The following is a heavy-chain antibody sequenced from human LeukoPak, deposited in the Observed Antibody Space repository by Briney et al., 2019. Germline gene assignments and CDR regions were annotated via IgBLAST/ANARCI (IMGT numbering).Heavy chain of an antibody. CDR3: ARELVEMATTHHYYYYIDV. CDR1: GFTVSSNY. D-gene: IGHD5-24*01. V-gene: IGHV3-53*01. CDR2: IYSGGST. Sequence: GGSLRLSCAASGFTVSSNYMSWVRQAPGKGLEGVSVIYSGGSTYYADSVKGRFTISRDNSKNTLYLQMNSLRAEDTTVYYCARELVEMATTHHYYYYIDVWGKGTTVTVSS. J-gene: IGHJ6*03.